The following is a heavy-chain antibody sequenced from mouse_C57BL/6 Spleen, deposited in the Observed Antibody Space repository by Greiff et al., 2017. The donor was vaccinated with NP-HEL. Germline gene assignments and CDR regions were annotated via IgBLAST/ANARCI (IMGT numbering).Heavy chain of an antibody. CDR1: GYTFTSYW. V-gene: IGHV1-72*01. CDR2: IYPNSGGT. D-gene: IGHD3-1*01. Sequence: QVQLQQPGAELVKPGASVKLSCKASGYTFTSYWMHWVKQRPGRGLEWIGRIYPNSGGTKYNEKFKSKATLTVDKPSSTAYMQLSSLTSEDTAVYYCARSGGAYAMDYWGQGTSVTVSS. CDR3: ARSGGAYAMDY. J-gene: IGHJ4*01.